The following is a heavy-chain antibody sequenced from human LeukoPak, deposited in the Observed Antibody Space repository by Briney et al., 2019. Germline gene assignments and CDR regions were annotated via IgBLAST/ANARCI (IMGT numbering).Heavy chain of an antibody. CDR1: GYSFTNYW. V-gene: IGHV5-51*01. D-gene: IGHD3-3*01. J-gene: IGHJ3*02. Sequence: KVSCKGSGYSFTNYWIGWVRQMPGKGLEWMGIIYPGDSDTRYSPSFQGQVTISADKSITTAYLQWSSLKASDTAMYYCASKFSHDAFDTWGQGTMVTVSS. CDR2: IYPGDSDT. CDR3: ASKFSHDAFDT.